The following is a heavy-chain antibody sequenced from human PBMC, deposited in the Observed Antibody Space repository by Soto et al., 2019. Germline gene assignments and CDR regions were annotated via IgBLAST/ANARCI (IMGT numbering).Heavy chain of an antibody. D-gene: IGHD2-15*01. CDR2: IYSGGDT. CDR3: ARETPQWYFDL. Sequence: SGGSLRLSCAASGFTVSSNYMSWVRQAPGKGLECVSVIYSGGDTYYVDSVKGRFTISRDNSKNTLYLQMNSLRAEDTAVYYCARETPQWYFDLWGRGTLVTVSS. V-gene: IGHV3-53*01. CDR1: GFTVSSNY. J-gene: IGHJ2*01.